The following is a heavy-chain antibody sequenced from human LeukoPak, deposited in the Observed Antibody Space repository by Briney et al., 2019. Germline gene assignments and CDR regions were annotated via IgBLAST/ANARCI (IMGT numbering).Heavy chain of an antibody. V-gene: IGHV1-18*01. CDR2: ICAYNGNT. J-gene: IGHJ6*03. CDR3: ARDHGYSYGNYYYYMDV. CDR1: GYTFTSYG. D-gene: IGHD5-18*01. Sequence: ASVKVSCKASGYTFTSYGISWGRPAPGQGLEWMGWICAYNGNTNYAQKLQGRVTMTTDTSTRTAYMELRSLRSDDTAVYYCARDHGYSYGNYYYYMDVWGKGTTVTVSS.